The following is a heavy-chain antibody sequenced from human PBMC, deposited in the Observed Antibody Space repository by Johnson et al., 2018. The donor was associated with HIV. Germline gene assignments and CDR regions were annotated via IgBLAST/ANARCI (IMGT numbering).Heavy chain of an antibody. Sequence: VQLVESGGGLVKPGGSLRLSCAASGFTFSNAWMSWVRQAPGKGLEWVGRVKSKTDGGTTDYTAPVKGRFTISRDDSKNTLYLQMNSLKAEDTAVYYCTTGSCIDGVCYAFDVWGQGTMVTVSS. CDR3: TTGSCIDGVCYAFDV. CDR2: VKSKTDGGTT. V-gene: IGHV3-15*01. D-gene: IGHD2-8*01. CDR1: GFTFSNAW. J-gene: IGHJ3*01.